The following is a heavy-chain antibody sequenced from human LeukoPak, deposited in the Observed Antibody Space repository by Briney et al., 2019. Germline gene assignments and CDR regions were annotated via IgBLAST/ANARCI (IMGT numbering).Heavy chain of an antibody. V-gene: IGHV3-21*01. D-gene: IGHD2/OR15-2a*01. J-gene: IGHJ4*02. CDR1: GFTFSNYT. CDR3: ARDYQYGYSTNRHHLAQIGY. Sequence: GGSLRLSCAASGFTFSNYTMNWVRQAPGRGLEWVSSISSSRSYIFYADSVKGRFTVSRDNAKNSLYLQMNSLRAEDTAIYYCARDYQYGYSTNRHHLAQIGYWGQGTLVTVSS. CDR2: ISSSRSYI.